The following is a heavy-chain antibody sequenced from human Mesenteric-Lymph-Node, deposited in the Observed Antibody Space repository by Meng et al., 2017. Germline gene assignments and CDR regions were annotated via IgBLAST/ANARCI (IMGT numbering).Heavy chain of an antibody. V-gene: IGHV3-30*01. Sequence: GESLKISCAASGFTFSSYAMHWVRQAPGKGLEWVAVISYDGSNKYYADSVKGRFTISRDNSKNTLYLQMNSLRAEDTAVYYCARDQNYPHGMDVWGQGTTVTVSS. CDR2: ISYDGSNK. D-gene: IGHD2/OR15-2a*01. CDR1: GFTFSSYA. CDR3: ARDQNYPHGMDV. J-gene: IGHJ6*02.